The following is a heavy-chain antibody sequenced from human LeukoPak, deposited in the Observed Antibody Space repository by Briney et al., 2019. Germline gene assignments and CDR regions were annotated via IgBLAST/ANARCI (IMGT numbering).Heavy chain of an antibody. CDR2: INPSGGST. CDR1: GYTFTGYY. Sequence: GASVKVSCKASGYTFTGYYMHWVRQAPGQGLEWMGIINPSGGSTSYAQKFQGRVTMTRDMSTSTVYMELSSLRSEDTAVYYCASSSGWYRGSSWFDPWGQGTLVTVSS. J-gene: IGHJ5*02. V-gene: IGHV1-46*01. D-gene: IGHD6-19*01. CDR3: ASSSGWYRGSSWFDP.